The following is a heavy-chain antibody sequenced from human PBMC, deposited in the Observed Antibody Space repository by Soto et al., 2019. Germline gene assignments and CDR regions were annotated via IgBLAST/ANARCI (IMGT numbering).Heavy chain of an antibody. CDR2: ISAYNGNT. V-gene: IGHV1-18*01. CDR1: GFTFTSSA. Sequence: ASVKVSCKASGFTFTSSAVQWVRQAPGQGLEWMGWISAYNGNTNYAQKLQGRVTMTTDTSTSTAYMELRSLRSDDTAAYYCARARYYDILTGYSHPFDYWGQGTLVTVSS. CDR3: ARARYYDILTGYSHPFDY. J-gene: IGHJ4*02. D-gene: IGHD3-9*01.